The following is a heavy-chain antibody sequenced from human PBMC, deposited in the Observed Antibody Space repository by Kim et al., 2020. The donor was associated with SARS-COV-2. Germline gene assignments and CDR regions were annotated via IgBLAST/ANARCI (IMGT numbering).Heavy chain of an antibody. CDR2: ISGSGTTI. V-gene: IGHV3-11*01. J-gene: IGHJ3*01. CDR1: GVIFSDYY. CDR3: ATRYCSTTGCYSDVFDF. D-gene: IGHD2-2*01. Sequence: GGSLRLSCAASGVIFSDYYMNWIRQAPGKGLEWLSYISGSGTTIYYAASVEGRFTVSRDNAKNSLFLQMNDVRAEDTAVYYCATRYCSTTGCYSDVFDFRGQGTVVTVSS.